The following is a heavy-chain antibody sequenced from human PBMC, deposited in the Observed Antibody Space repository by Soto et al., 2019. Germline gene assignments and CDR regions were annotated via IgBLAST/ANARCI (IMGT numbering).Heavy chain of an antibody. CDR3: ARGGISHWAYFYYMDV. CDR2: INHLGSI. J-gene: IGHJ6*03. D-gene: IGHD2-21*01. Sequence: QVQLQQWGAGLLKPSETLSLTCVVSGGSLSDYFWSWIRQPPGMALEWIGEINHLGSINYNPSLQRPVTMSVDTSKNQFSLTLNSVTAADTATYYCARGGISHWAYFYYMDVWDRGTTVTVSS. CDR1: GGSLSDYF. V-gene: IGHV4-34*01.